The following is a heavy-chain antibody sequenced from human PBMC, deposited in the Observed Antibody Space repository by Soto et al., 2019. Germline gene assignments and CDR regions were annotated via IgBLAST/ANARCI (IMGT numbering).Heavy chain of an antibody. CDR3: ARSYAIAAAALDVMDV. Sequence: QVQLVQSGAEVKKPGASVKVSCKASGYTFTSYYMHWVRQAPGQGLEWMGIINPSGGSTSYAQKFQGRVTMTRDTSTSTVYMELSSLRSEDTAVYYCARSYAIAAAALDVMDVWGQGTTVTVSS. J-gene: IGHJ6*02. CDR1: GYTFTSYY. CDR2: INPSGGST. V-gene: IGHV1-46*03. D-gene: IGHD6-13*01.